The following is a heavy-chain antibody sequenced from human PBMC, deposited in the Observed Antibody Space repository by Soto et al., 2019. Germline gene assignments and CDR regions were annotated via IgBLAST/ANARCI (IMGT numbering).Heavy chain of an antibody. J-gene: IGHJ5*02. V-gene: IGHV5-51*01. Sequence: GASLKISCRTSGYRFTSYWIAWVRQMPGKDLEWMGIIFPSDSDTRYSPSFQGQVTISADRSTSTVFLQWASLKASDTAVYFCARKDKSGYFNWFDPWGQGTLVTVSS. CDR2: IFPSDSDT. CDR3: ARKDKSGYFNWFDP. CDR1: GYRFTSYW. D-gene: IGHD3-22*01.